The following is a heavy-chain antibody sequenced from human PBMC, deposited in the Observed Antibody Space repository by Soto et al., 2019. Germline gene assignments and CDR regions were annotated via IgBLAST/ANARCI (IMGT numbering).Heavy chain of an antibody. CDR1: GFTFSSYA. V-gene: IGHV3-30-3*01. CDR3: ARDQATQWLASDAFDI. Sequence: QVQLVESGGGVVQPGRSLRLSCAASGFTFSSYAMHWVRQAPGKGLEWVAVISYDGSNKYYADSVKGRFTISRDNSKNPLYLQMNSLRAEDTAVYYCARDQATQWLASDAFDIWGQGTMVTVSS. CDR2: ISYDGSNK. J-gene: IGHJ3*02. D-gene: IGHD6-19*01.